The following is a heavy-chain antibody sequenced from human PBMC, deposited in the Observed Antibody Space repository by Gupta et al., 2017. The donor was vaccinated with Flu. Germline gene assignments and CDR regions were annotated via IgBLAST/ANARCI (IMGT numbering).Heavy chain of an antibody. CDR2: INADGSST. CDR1: GFTLGSHW. V-gene: IGHV3-74*01. J-gene: IGHJ6*02. D-gene: IGHD2-2*01. CDR3: ARGIYCSDSSCYGGGSYYYGLDV. Sequence: VQLVESGGGLVQPGGSLRLSCAGSGFTLGSHWMHWVRQGPGKGLVWVSRINADGSSTSYAGSVKGRFAISRDNAKNTFYLQMNSLRAEDTAVYYCARGIYCSDSSCYGGGSYYYGLDVWGQGTTVTVSS.